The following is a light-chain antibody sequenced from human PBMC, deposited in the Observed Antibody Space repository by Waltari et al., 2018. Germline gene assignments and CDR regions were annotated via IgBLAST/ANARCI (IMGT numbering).Light chain of an antibody. V-gene: IGKV3-11*01. CDR3: QQRSNWPRT. CDR2: DAS. J-gene: IGKJ1*01. Sequence: EIVLTQSPATLSLSPGERATLSCRASQSVSSYLAWYQQKPGQAPRLLIYDASTRATGIPARFSGSGSGTDFTLTISSLEPEDCAVYYCQQRSNWPRTFGQGTKVEIK. CDR1: QSVSSY.